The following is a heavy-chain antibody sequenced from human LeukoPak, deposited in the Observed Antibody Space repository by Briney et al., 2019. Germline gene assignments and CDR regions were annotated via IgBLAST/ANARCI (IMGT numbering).Heavy chain of an antibody. CDR2: INPSSGAT. Sequence: ASLKVSCQASGYGFTDYYVHWIRQAPGQGLGWMGWINPSSGATIYAQKFQGRVTMTRDTFTTTAYMEIKSLVSHDTAVYYCARGWQINSSGGFVDPWGQGTLVTVSS. J-gene: IGHJ5*02. CDR1: GYGFTDYY. V-gene: IGHV1-2*02. CDR3: ARGWQINSSGGFVDP. D-gene: IGHD6-6*01.